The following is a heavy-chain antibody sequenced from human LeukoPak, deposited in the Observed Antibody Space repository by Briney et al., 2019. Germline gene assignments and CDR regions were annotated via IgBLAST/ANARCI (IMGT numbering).Heavy chain of an antibody. D-gene: IGHD3-3*01. V-gene: IGHV3-74*01. Sequence: GGSLRLSCAASGFTFSSHWMHWVHQAPGKGLVWVSRINTDGSTTSYADSVKGRFTISRDNAKNTLYLQMNSLRAEDTAVYYCARVYTFGPDYWGQGTLVTVSS. CDR2: INTDGSTT. J-gene: IGHJ4*02. CDR3: ARVYTFGPDY. CDR1: GFTFSSHW.